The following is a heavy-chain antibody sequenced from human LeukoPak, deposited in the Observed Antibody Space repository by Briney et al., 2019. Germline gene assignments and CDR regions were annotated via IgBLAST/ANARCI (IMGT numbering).Heavy chain of an antibody. CDR3: ARDQGQWLVKYYFDY. CDR2: INPSGGST. Sequence: ASVKVSCKASGYTFTSYYMHWVRQAPGQGLGWMGIINPSGGSTSYAQKFQGRVTMTRDTSTSTAYMELSSLRSEDTAVYYCARDQGQWLVKYYFDYWGQGTLVTVSS. D-gene: IGHD6-19*01. J-gene: IGHJ4*02. V-gene: IGHV1-46*01. CDR1: GYTFTSYY.